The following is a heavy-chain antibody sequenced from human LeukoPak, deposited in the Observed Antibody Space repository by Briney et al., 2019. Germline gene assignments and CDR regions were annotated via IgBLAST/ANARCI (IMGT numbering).Heavy chain of an antibody. Sequence: SETLSLTCTVSGGSISSGDYYWSWIRQPPGKGLEWIGYIYYSGSTYYNPPLKSRVTISVDTSKNQFSLKLSSVTAADTAVYYCASTGGWYGGYYYYMDVWGKGTTVTVSS. CDR1: GGSISSGDYY. CDR2: IYYSGST. D-gene: IGHD6-19*01. CDR3: ASTGGWYGGYYYYMDV. J-gene: IGHJ6*03. V-gene: IGHV4-30-4*08.